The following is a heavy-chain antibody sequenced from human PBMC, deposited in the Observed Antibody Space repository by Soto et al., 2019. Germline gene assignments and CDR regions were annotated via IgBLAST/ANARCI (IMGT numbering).Heavy chain of an antibody. Sequence: PSETLSLSCTFSGRSILSYYWTWIRQPPGKVLDVIVYIYYSGSTNYNPSLKSRVTISVDTSKTPFALKLSSVTAADTGVYYCERCSGGDYYHGMAVWDQGTT. D-gene: IGHD6-19*01. CDR2: IYYSGST. CDR1: GRSILSYY. CDR3: ERCSGGDYYHGMAV. V-gene: IGHV4-59*01. J-gene: IGHJ6*02.